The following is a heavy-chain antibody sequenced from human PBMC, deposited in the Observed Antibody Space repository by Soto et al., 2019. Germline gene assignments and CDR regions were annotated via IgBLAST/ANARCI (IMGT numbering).Heavy chain of an antibody. D-gene: IGHD4-17*01. Sequence: PAETLSLTCTVTGGSINHNYWFWTRQPPGKGLEWIGYIYYSGTTNYNPPLKSRVAISVDMSKNQVSLRLSSVTAADTAMYYCARDTYGGGIWGQGTMVTVSS. CDR2: IYYSGTT. CDR3: ARDTYGGGI. CDR1: GGSINHNY. V-gene: IGHV4-59*13. J-gene: IGHJ3*02.